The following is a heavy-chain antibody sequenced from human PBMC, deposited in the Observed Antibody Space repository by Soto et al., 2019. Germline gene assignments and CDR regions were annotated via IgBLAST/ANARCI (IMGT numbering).Heavy chain of an antibody. J-gene: IGHJ4*02. CDR3: ARGDSSSGWHLTSGSYSGFDY. D-gene: IGHD1-26*01. CDR2: IWYDGSNK. V-gene: IGHV3-33*01. CDR1: GFTFSSYG. Sequence: GGSLRLSCAASGFTFSSYGMHWVRQAPGKGLEWVAVIWYDGSNKYYADSVKGRFTISRDNSKNTLYLQMNSLRAEDTAVYYCARGDSSSGWHLTSGSYSGFDYWGQGTLVTVSS.